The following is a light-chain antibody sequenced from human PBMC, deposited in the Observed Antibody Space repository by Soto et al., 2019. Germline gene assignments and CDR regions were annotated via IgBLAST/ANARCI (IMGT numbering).Light chain of an antibody. CDR2: AVS. J-gene: IGLJ2*01. CDR3: SSYGASSTL. V-gene: IGLV2-14*03. CDR1: STDLGSYNY. Sequence: QSVLTQPASLSGSPGQSITISCTGTSTDLGSYNYVSWYQQHPGKAPKLMIFAVSYRPSGISDRFAGSKSGNTASLTISGLQPEDEADYYCSSYGASSTLFGGGTKVTVL.